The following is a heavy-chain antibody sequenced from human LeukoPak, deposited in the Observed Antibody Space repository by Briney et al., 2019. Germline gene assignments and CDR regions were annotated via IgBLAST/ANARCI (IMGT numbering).Heavy chain of an antibody. D-gene: IGHD3-10*01. Sequence: SETLSLTCAVSGGSISSGGYSWSWIRQPPGKGLEWIGYIYHSGSTYYNPSLKSRVTISVDRSKNQFSLKLSSVTAADTAVYYCARGTITMVRGVIYYYGMDVWGKGTTVTVSS. CDR3: ARGTITMVRGVIYYYGMDV. V-gene: IGHV4-30-2*01. J-gene: IGHJ6*04. CDR2: IYHSGST. CDR1: GGSISSGGYS.